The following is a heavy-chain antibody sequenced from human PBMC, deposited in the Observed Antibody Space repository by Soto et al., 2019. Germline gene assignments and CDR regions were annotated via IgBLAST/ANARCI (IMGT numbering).Heavy chain of an antibody. D-gene: IGHD1-1*01. J-gene: IGHJ4*02. Sequence: WGSLRLSCSVSGFTFSAYWMHWVRQVPGKGLTWVSRISDDVSTATYADSVKGRFVISRDNAKNSLYLEMNTLRADDSGLYYCARGPRVSSTGTVAHWGRGSMVTVSS. CDR3: ARGPRVSSTGTVAH. CDR1: GFTFSAYW. V-gene: IGHV3-74*01. CDR2: ISDDVSTA.